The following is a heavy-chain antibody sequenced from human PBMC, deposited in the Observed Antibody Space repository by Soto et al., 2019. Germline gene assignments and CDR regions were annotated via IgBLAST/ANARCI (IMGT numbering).Heavy chain of an antibody. CDR3: ARGGYCSSTSCYGRYGMDV. J-gene: IGHJ6*02. Sequence: EVQLVETGGGLIQPGGSLRLSCAASGFTVSDNYMSWVRQAAGKGLEWVSVIYSGGSTYYADSVKGRFTISRDNSRNTVYLHMNSLRAEYTAVYYCARGGYCSSTSCYGRYGMDVWGQGTTVTVSS. CDR2: IYSGGST. D-gene: IGHD2-2*01. V-gene: IGHV3-53*02. CDR1: GFTVSDNY.